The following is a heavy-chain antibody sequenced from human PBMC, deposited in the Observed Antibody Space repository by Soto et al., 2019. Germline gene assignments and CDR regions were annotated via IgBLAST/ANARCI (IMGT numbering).Heavy chain of an antibody. V-gene: IGHV1-69*01. CDR3: ARDAPYCTSATCPKFYDMDV. Sequence: QVQLVQSGAEVKKPGSSVQVSCKASGGTFGSYAITWVRRAPGQGLEWLVGIIPILNSPAYAQKFQARVVITAEEMTNEAYLELNSMRFDDTAVYYCARDAPYCTSATCPKFYDMDVWGQGTTVTVAS. CDR1: GGTFGSYA. D-gene: IGHD2-2*01. CDR2: IIPILNSP. J-gene: IGHJ6*02.